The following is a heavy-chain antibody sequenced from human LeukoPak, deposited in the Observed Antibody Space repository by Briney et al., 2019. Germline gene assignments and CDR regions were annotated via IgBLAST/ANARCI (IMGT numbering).Heavy chain of an antibody. CDR3: ARILGYCSGGSCYES. CDR2: INHSGST. V-gene: IGHV4-34*01. CDR1: GGSFSGYY. Sequence: SETLSLTCAVYGGSFSGYYWSWIRQPPGKGLEWIGEINHSGSTNYNPSLKSRVTISVDTSQNQSSLKLSSVTAADTAVYYCARILGYCSGGSCYESWGQGTLVTVSS. J-gene: IGHJ4*02. D-gene: IGHD2-15*01.